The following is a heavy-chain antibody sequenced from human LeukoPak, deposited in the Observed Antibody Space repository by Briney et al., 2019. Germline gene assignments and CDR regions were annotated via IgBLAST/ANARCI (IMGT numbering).Heavy chain of an antibody. CDR1: GLTISNNY. Sequence: PTGGSLRLSCAASGLTISNNYMNWVRQAPGKGLEWVSYISSSGSTIYYADSVKGRFTISRDNAKNSLYLQMNSLRAEDTSVYYCAKDGPTTVTYYYYYYYMDVWGKGTRVTVSS. V-gene: IGHV3-48*03. J-gene: IGHJ6*03. CDR3: AKDGPTTVTYYYYYYYMDV. CDR2: ISSSGSTI. D-gene: IGHD4-17*01.